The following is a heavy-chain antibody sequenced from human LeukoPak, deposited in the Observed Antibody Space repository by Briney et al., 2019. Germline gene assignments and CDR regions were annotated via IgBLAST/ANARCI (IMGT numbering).Heavy chain of an antibody. CDR2: ISGSGDST. J-gene: IGHJ4*02. D-gene: IGHD2-15*01. Sequence: EGSLRLSCAASGFTFSSYVMSWVHLAPGKGLEWVSGISGSGDSTSYADSVKGRFTISRDNSKNTLYLQMNSLRAEDTAVYYCAKPLPPGGYYFDSWGQGTLVTVSS. V-gene: IGHV3-23*01. CDR3: AKPLPPGGYYFDS. CDR1: GFTFSSYV.